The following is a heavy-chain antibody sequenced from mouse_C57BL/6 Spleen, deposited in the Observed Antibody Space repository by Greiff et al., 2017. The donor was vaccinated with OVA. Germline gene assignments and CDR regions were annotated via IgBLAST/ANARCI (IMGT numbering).Heavy chain of an antibody. CDR1: GYTFTSYW. CDR3: ARLGDYDYFDY. V-gene: IGHV1-69*01. D-gene: IGHD2-4*01. J-gene: IGHJ2*01. CDR2: IDPSDSYT. Sequence: VKLQQPGAELVMPGASVKLSCKASGYTFTSYWMHWVKQRPGQGLEWIGEIDPSDSYTNYNQKFKGKSTLTVDKSSSTAYMQLSSLTSEDSAVYYCARLGDYDYFDYWGQGTTLTVSS.